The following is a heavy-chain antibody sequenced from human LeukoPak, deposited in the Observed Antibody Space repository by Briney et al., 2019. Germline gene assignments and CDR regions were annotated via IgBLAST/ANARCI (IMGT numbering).Heavy chain of an antibody. J-gene: IGHJ4*02. CDR3: ARGRAAGDFDY. Sequence: PSQTLSLTCAVSGGSVRSGGYYWTWIRQPPGKGLECIGHIHDTGNTYYNPSLRSRVTISVDRAKNQFSLNLTSVAATDTAVYYCARGRAAGDFDYWGLGSLVIVSS. CDR2: IHDTGNT. V-gene: IGHV4-30-2*01. D-gene: IGHD6-13*01. CDR1: GGSVRSGGYY.